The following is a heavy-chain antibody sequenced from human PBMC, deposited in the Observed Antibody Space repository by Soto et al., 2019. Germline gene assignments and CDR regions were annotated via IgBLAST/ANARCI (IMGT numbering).Heavy chain of an antibody. V-gene: IGHV4-30-2*01. CDR2: IYHSGST. D-gene: IGHD3-3*01. CDR1: GVSISSGGYS. Sequence: TLSLTCSVSGVSISSGGYSWSWIRQPPGKGLEWIGYIYHSGSTNYNPSLKSRVTISVDRSKNQFSLKLGSVTAADTAVYYCARGPTIFGVVIGDYYYYGMDVWGQGTTVTV. CDR3: ARGPTIFGVVIGDYYYYGMDV. J-gene: IGHJ6*02.